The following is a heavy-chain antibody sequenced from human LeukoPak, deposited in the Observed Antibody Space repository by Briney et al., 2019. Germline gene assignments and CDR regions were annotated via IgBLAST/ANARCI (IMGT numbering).Heavy chain of an antibody. J-gene: IGHJ4*02. CDR1: GFIFSSYG. D-gene: IGHD5-18*01. CDR3: AKDYLGGYSYGSPFDF. Sequence: GGSLRLSCAASGFIFSSYGMHWVRQAPGKGLEWVAFIRYDGSNKYYADSVKGRFTISRDNPKNTLYLQMNSLRTEDTAVYYCAKDYLGGYSYGSPFDFWGQGTLVTVSS. CDR2: IRYDGSNK. V-gene: IGHV3-30*02.